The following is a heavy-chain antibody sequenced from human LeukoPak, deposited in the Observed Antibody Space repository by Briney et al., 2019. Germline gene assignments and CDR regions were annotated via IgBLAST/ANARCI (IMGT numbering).Heavy chain of an antibody. CDR2: IYSGGST. J-gene: IGHJ5*02. V-gene: IGHV3-66*02. CDR3: ARDRVVPAAIPTS. Sequence: GGSLRLSFAASGFTVSSNYMSWVRQAPGKGLEWVSVIYSGGSTYYADSVKGRFTISRDNSKNTLYLQMNSLRAEDTAVYYCARDRVVPAAIPTSWGQGTLVTVSS. CDR1: GFTVSSNY. D-gene: IGHD2-2*02.